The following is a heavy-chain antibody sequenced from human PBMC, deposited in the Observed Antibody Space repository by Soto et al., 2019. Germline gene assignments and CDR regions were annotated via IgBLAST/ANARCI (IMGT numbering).Heavy chain of an antibody. CDR3: ATAPGSRVVVSATRWFEP. V-gene: IGHV3-23*01. Sequence: EVQLLESGGGLVQPGGSLRLSCSASGFTFSSYAMSWVRQAPGKGLEWVSAISGSGGSTYYAASVKGRFTISRDNSETMVYLQMNGLGAVGTAVYYCATAPGSRVVVSATRWFEPWGQGTLVSV. D-gene: IGHD2-15*01. CDR1: GFTFSSYA. CDR2: ISGSGGST. J-gene: IGHJ5*02.